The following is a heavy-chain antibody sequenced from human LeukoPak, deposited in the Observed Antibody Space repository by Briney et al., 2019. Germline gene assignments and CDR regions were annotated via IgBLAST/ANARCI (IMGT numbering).Heavy chain of an antibody. CDR1: GYTFTSYG. J-gene: IGHJ4*02. CDR3: ARGALDYYGSGSKGIDY. Sequence: ASVKVSCKASGYTFTSYGISWVRQAPGQGLEWMGWISAYNGNTNYAQKLQGRVTMTTDTSTSTAYMELGSLRSDDTAVYFRARGALDYYGSGSKGIDYWGQGTLVTVSS. D-gene: IGHD3-10*01. CDR2: ISAYNGNT. V-gene: IGHV1-18*01.